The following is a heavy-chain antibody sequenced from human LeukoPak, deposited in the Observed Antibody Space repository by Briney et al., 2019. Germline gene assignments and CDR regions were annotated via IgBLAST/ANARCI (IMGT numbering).Heavy chain of an antibody. V-gene: IGHV3-74*01. CDR1: GFTFSSYW. CDR3: ARVADYGDYDY. J-gene: IGHJ4*02. Sequence: PGGSLRLSCAASGFTFSSYWMHWVRHAPGKGLVWVSRINSDGGSTSYADSVKGRFTISRDNAKNTLYLQMNSLRAEDTAVYYCARVADYGDYDYWGQGTLVTVSS. D-gene: IGHD4-17*01. CDR2: INSDGGST.